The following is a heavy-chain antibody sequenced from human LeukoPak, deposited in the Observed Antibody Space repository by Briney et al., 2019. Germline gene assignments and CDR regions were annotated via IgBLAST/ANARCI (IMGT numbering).Heavy chain of an antibody. CDR1: GGTFSSYA. Sequence: ASVKVSCKASGGTFSSYAISWVRQAPGQGLEWMGGFIPIFGSANYAQKFQGRVTITADESTSTAYMELSSLRSEDTAVYYCASGFSGSYCFDYWGQGTLVTVSS. CDR2: FIPIFGSA. CDR3: ASGFSGSYCFDY. J-gene: IGHJ4*02. V-gene: IGHV1-69*13. D-gene: IGHD1-26*01.